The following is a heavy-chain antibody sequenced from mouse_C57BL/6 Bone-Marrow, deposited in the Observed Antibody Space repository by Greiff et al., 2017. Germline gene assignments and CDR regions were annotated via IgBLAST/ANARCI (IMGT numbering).Heavy chain of an antibody. Sequence: EVKLMESGGGLVKPGGSLKLSCAASGFTFSDYGMHWVRQAPEKGLEWVAYISSGSSTIYYADTVKGRFTISRDNAKNTLFLQMTSLRSEDTAMYYCARPKGNAMDYWGQGTSVTVSS. CDR1: GFTFSDYG. CDR3: ARPKGNAMDY. J-gene: IGHJ4*01. V-gene: IGHV5-17*01. CDR2: ISSGSSTI.